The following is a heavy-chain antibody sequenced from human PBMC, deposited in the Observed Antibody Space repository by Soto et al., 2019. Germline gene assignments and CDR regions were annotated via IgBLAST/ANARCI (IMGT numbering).Heavy chain of an antibody. CDR3: ARDPPGEGGAHDY. CDR2: ISSSSSYI. Sequence: EVQLVESGGGLVKPGGSLRLSCAASGFTFSSYSMNWVRQAPGKGLEWVSSISSSSSYIYYADSVKGRFTISRDNAKNSLYLQMNRLSAEDAAVYYCARDPPGEGGAHDYWGQGTLVTVSS. D-gene: IGHD3-16*01. V-gene: IGHV3-21*01. J-gene: IGHJ4*02. CDR1: GFTFSSYS.